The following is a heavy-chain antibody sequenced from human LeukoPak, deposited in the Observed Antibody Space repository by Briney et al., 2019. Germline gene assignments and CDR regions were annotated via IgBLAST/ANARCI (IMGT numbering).Heavy chain of an antibody. CDR3: ARLVGAKSLDY. D-gene: IGHD1-26*01. CDR1: GFSFSNYW. CDR2: IKQDGSDK. V-gene: IGHV3-7*01. J-gene: IGHJ4*02. Sequence: GGSLRLSCAASGFSFSNYWMSWVRQAPGKGLEWVAIIKQDGSDKYYVDSLKGRFTISRDNAKNSLYLQMNSLRAEDTAVYYCARLVGAKSLDYWGQGTLVPVSS.